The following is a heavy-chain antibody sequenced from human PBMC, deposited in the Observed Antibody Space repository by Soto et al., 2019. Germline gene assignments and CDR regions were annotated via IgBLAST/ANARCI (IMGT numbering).Heavy chain of an antibody. CDR3: AREVQVHTPAFVY. CDR1: GGTFNTYA. CDR2: ISPMFGAA. Sequence: QVQLVQSGAEMKKPGSSVTVSCQSSGGTFNTYAMNWVRQAPGQGPEWMGDISPMFGAANYAPKFQGRVTITADETTGTLYMQLSSLTSEDTALYFCAREVQVHTPAFVYWGQGTLVTVSS. V-gene: IGHV1-69*19. J-gene: IGHJ4*02. D-gene: IGHD3-10*01.